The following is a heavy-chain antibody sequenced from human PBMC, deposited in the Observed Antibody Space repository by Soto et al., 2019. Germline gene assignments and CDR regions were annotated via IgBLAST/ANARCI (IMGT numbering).Heavy chain of an antibody. CDR3: VRDNR. V-gene: IGHV3-74*03. Sequence: EVQLVESGGGLVQPGGSLRLSCAASGFTFSSQWMYWVRQSPGKGPVWVSYINSDGSRIAYADSVKVRFTISRDNAKNTLYLQMNSLRVEDTAVYYCVRDNRWGRGTLVTVSS. CDR2: INSDGSRI. J-gene: IGHJ5*02. CDR1: GFTFSSQW.